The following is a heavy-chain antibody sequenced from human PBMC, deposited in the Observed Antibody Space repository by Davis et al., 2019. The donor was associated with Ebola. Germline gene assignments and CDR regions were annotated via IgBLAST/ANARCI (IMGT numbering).Heavy chain of an antibody. Sequence: SETLSLTCALYGGSSSGYYWTWIRQPPGTGLEWLGEIDHNGITNYNPSLKSRVTISVDRSKNQFSLKLSSMTAADTAVYYCARTDKNGWFDPWGQGSLVTVSS. CDR1: GGSSSGYY. J-gene: IGHJ5*02. CDR2: IDHNGIT. CDR3: ARTDKNGWFDP. V-gene: IGHV4-34*01.